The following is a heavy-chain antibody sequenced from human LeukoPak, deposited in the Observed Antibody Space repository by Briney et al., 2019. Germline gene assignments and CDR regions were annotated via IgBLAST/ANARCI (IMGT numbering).Heavy chain of an antibody. J-gene: IGHJ4*02. Sequence: PSETLSLTCTVSGGSISSSSYYWGWIRQPPGKGLEWIGSIYYSGSTYYNPSLKSRVTISVDTSKNQFSLKLSSVTAADTAVYYCTCCYDSSGYYPSNPIDYWGQGTLVTVSS. CDR1: GGSISSSSYY. CDR2: IYYSGST. V-gene: IGHV4-39*01. D-gene: IGHD3-22*01. CDR3: TCCYDSSGYYPSNPIDY.